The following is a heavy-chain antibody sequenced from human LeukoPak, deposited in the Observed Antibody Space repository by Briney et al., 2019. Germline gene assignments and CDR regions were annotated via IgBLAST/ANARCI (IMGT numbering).Heavy chain of an antibody. Sequence: PSETLSLTCAVYGGSFSGYYWSWIRQPPGKGLEWIGEINHSGSTNYNPSLKSRVTISVDTSKNQFSLQLSSVTAADTAVYYCARLSGGYYYFDYWGQGTLVTVSS. D-gene: IGHD3-22*01. J-gene: IGHJ4*02. V-gene: IGHV4-34*01. CDR3: ARLSGGYYYFDY. CDR2: INHSGST. CDR1: GGSFSGYY.